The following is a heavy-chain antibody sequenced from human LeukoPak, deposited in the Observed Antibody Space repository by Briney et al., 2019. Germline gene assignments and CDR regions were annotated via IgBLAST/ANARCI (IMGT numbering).Heavy chain of an antibody. V-gene: IGHV1-69*02. CDR2: IIPILGIA. D-gene: IGHD4-17*01. Sequence: SVKVSCKASGYTFTGYYMHWVRQAPGQGLEWMGRIIPILGIANYAQKFQGRVTITADKSTSTAYMELSSLRSEDTAVYYCARIWDYGENDAFDIWGQGTMVTVSS. J-gene: IGHJ3*02. CDR3: ARIWDYGENDAFDI. CDR1: GYTFTGYY.